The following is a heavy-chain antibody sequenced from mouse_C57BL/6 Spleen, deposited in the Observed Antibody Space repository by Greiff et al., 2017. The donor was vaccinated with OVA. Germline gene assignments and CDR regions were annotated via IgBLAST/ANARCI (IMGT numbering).Heavy chain of an antibody. J-gene: IGHJ4*01. CDR3: ARARGYDGYARDY. D-gene: IGHD2-2*01. Sequence: VQLQQSGAELVKPGASVKISCKASGYTFTDYYINWVKQRPGQGLEWIGKIGPGSGSTYYNEKFKGKATLTADKSSSTAYMQLSSLTSEDSAVYFGARARGYDGYARDYWGQGTSVTVSS. CDR1: GYTFTDYY. CDR2: IGPGSGST. V-gene: IGHV1-77*01.